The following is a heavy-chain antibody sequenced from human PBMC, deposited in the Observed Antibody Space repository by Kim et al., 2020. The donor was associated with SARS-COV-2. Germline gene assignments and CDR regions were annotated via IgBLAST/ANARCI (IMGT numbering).Heavy chain of an antibody. CDR2: IYNSGST. D-gene: IGHD3-10*01. CDR1: GGSISSGDDY. Sequence: SETLSLTCTVSGGSISSGDDYWSWIRQPPGKGLEWIGYIYNSGSTYYNPSLKSRVTISVDTSKNQFSLKLSSVTAADTAVYYCARWFGELTAMDVWGQGTTVTVSS. CDR3: ARWFGELTAMDV. V-gene: IGHV4-30-4*01. J-gene: IGHJ6*02.